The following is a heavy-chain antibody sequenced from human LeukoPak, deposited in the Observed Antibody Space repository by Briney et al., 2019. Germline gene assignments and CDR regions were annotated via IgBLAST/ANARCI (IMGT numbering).Heavy chain of an antibody. V-gene: IGHV1-69*04. Sequence: ASVKVSCKASGGTFSSYAISWVRQAPGQGLEWMGRIIPILGIANYAQKFQGRVTITADKSTSTAYMELSSLRSEDTAVYYCAIYDSNMRPYYYYGMDVWGQGTMVTVSS. D-gene: IGHD3-3*01. CDR3: AIYDSNMRPYYYYGMDV. CDR1: GGTFSSYA. CDR2: IIPILGIA. J-gene: IGHJ6*02.